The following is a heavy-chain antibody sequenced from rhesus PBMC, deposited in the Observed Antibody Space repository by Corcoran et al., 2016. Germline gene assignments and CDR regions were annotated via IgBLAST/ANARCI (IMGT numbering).Heavy chain of an antibody. Sequence: QVQLQESGPGVVKPSETLSLTCAVSGGSISGYYLWSWIRQPPGKGLEWIGYIYGGSGCTSYNPPFKSRVIISIDPSKNQFSLKLSSVTAADTAVYYCARVIAGTIYPDYWGQGVLVTVSS. V-gene: IGHV4-106*01. D-gene: IGHD1-1-1*01. J-gene: IGHJ4*01. CDR1: GGSISGYYL. CDR2: IYGGSGCT. CDR3: ARVIAGTIYPDY.